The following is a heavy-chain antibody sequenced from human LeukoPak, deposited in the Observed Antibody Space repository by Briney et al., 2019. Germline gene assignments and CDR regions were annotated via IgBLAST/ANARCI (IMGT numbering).Heavy chain of an antibody. Sequence: ASVKVSCKASGGTFSSYAISWVRQAPGQGLEWMGGIIPIFGTANYAQKFQGRVTMTRDTSTSTVYMELSSLRSEDTAVYYCARGWDSSGYYDEPFYWGRGTLVTVSS. CDR3: ARGWDSSGYYDEPFY. CDR2: IIPIFGTA. J-gene: IGHJ4*02. CDR1: GGTFSSYA. D-gene: IGHD3-22*01. V-gene: IGHV1-69*05.